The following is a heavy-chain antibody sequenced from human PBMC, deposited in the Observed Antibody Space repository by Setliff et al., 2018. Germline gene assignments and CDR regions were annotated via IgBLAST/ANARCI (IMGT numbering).Heavy chain of an antibody. CDR2: IKQDESEK. CDR3: ARGAYYYESSGYAPMV. V-gene: IGHV3-7*01. J-gene: IGHJ4*02. D-gene: IGHD3-22*01. Sequence: GGSLRLSCAASGFTFTNYWINWVRQAPGKGLEWVANIKQDESEKHYVGSVKGRFTISRNNTRNTVYLQMNSVRPEDTAVYYCARGAYYYESSGYAPMVWGQGTLVTVSS. CDR1: GFTFTNYW.